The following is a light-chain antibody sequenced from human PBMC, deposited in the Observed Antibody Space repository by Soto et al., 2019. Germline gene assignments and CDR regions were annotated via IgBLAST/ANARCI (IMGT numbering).Light chain of an antibody. CDR1: NSDVGTYEL. V-gene: IGLV2-23*01. J-gene: IGLJ3*02. Sequence: QSALTQPASVSGSPGQSITISCTGTNSDVGTYELVSWYQQHPGRAPKLMIYEGSKRPSGVSNRFSGSKSGDTASLTISGLQSEGEANYYCCSYAASSALWVFGVGTKLTVL. CDR3: CSYAASSALWV. CDR2: EGS.